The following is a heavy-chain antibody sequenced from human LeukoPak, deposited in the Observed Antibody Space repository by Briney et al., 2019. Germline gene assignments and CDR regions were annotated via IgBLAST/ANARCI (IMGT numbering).Heavy chain of an antibody. V-gene: IGHV3-23*01. D-gene: IGHD5-24*01. Sequence: QPGGSLRLSCAASGLTFSSHWMHWVRQAPGKGLEWVSAISGSGGSTYYADSVKGRFTISRDNSKNTLYLQMNSLRAEDTAVYYCAKIGRGWLQFERGYYFDYWGQGTLVTVSS. CDR2: ISGSGGST. CDR1: GLTFSSHW. CDR3: AKIGRGWLQFERGYYFDY. J-gene: IGHJ4*02.